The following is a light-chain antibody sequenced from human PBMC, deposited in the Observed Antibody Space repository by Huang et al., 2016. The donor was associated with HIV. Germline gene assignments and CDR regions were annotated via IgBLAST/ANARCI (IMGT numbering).Light chain of an antibody. CDR1: QSVTSSY. Sequence: EIALTQFPVTLSLSPGERATVSCGASQSVTSSYLACYQQKPGPPPTLLIDGASSSATDIPDRFSGSGSGTACTLTISRLEHEDFAVYYCQQYGSSPYTFGQGTKLEIK. CDR3: QQYGSSPYT. J-gene: IGKJ2*01. V-gene: IGKV3-20*01. CDR2: GAS.